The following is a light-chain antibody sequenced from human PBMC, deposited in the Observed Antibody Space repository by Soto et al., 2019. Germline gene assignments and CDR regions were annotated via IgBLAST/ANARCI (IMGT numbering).Light chain of an antibody. CDR2: KAS. CDR1: QSVSTW. CDR3: QQYDRYPVT. V-gene: IGKV1-5*03. Sequence: DSQMTQSPSTLAASVGDRVTITCRASQSVSTWLAWYQRKPGKPPKLLIYKASILQSGVSSRFSGSGSGTDFTLTISGLQPDDFATYYCQQYDRYPVTFGGGTKVEVK. J-gene: IGKJ4*01.